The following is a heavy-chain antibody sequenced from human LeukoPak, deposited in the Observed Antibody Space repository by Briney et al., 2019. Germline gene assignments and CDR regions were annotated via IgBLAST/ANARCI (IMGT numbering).Heavy chain of an antibody. CDR2: MNPNSGNT. V-gene: IGHV1-8*02. Sequence: ASVKVSCKASGYTFTSYDINWVRQATGQGLEWMGWMNPNSGNTGYAQKFQGRVTMTRDTSISTAYMELSRLRSDDTAVYYCARDPTAPYGVAIDYWGQGTLVTVSS. CDR3: ARDPTAPYGVAIDY. CDR1: GYTFTSYD. D-gene: IGHD2-15*01. J-gene: IGHJ4*02.